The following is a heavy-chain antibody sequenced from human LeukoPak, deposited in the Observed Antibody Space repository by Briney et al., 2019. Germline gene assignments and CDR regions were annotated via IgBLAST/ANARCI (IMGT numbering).Heavy chain of an antibody. D-gene: IGHD4-17*01. CDR1: GGSISSTSYY. V-gene: IGHV4-39*07. CDR2: IYYSGST. J-gene: IGHJ4*02. Sequence: KASETLSLTCTVSGGSISSTSYYWGWIRQPPGKGLEWIGNIYYSGSTYYNPSLKSRVTISVDTSKNQFSLKLSSVTAADTAVYYCARVGYYGDLDYWGQGTLVTVSS. CDR3: ARVGYYGDLDY.